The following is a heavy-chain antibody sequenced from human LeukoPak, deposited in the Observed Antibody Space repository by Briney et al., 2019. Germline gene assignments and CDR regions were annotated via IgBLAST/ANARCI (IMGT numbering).Heavy chain of an antibody. D-gene: IGHD3-10*01. V-gene: IGHV4-59*01. Sequence: SETLSLTCTVSGGSISSYYWSWIRQPPGKGLEWIGYIYYSGSTNYNPSLKSRVTISVDTSKNQFSLKLSSVTAADTAVYYCARLMVRGADFDYWGQGTLVTVSS. CDR2: IYYSGST. CDR1: GGSISSYY. CDR3: ARLMVRGADFDY. J-gene: IGHJ4*02.